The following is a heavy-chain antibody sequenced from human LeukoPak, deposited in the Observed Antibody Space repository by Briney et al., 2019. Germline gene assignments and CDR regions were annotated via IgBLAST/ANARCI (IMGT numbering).Heavy chain of an antibody. D-gene: IGHD3-22*01. V-gene: IGHV4-31*03. J-gene: IGHJ4*02. CDR1: GGSISSGGYY. CDR3: ARSPVLYDSSGYYLYYFDY. Sequence: SQTLSLTCTVSGGSISSGGYYWSWIRQHPGKGLEWIGYIYYSGSTYYNPSLKGRVTISVDTSKNQFSLKLSSVTAADTAVYYCARSPVLYDSSGYYLYYFDYWGQGTLVTVSS. CDR2: IYYSGST.